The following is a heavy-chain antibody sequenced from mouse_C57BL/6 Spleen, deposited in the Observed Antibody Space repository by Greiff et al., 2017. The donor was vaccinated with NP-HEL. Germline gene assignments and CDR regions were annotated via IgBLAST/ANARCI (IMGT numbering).Heavy chain of an antibody. CDR3: ARRDYDYDEEFYYYAMDY. J-gene: IGHJ4*01. CDR2: IYPRDGST. CDR1: GYTFTSYD. V-gene: IGHV1-85*01. D-gene: IGHD2-4*01. Sequence: QVQLQQSGPELVKPGASVKLSCKASGYTFTSYDINWVKQRPGQGLEWIGWIYPRDGSTKYNEKFKGKATLTVDTSSSTAYMELHSLTSEDSAVYFCARRDYDYDEEFYYYAMDYWGQGTSVTVSS.